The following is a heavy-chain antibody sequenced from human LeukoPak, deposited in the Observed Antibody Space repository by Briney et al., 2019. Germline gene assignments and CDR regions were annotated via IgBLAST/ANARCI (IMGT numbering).Heavy chain of an antibody. V-gene: IGHV3-30-3*01. D-gene: IGHD3-10*02. J-gene: IGHJ4*02. CDR1: GFTFSSYA. Sequence: PGKSLRLACPVPGFTFSSYAMPSVRQDPGKGLEWVSVISYDGSNKYYADSVKGRFPISRDNSKNTLNLQMNSLRAENMAVSDCARFSSMLHGQGIFEYWGQGTLVTVSS. CDR3: ARFSSMLHGQGIFEY. CDR2: ISYDGSNK.